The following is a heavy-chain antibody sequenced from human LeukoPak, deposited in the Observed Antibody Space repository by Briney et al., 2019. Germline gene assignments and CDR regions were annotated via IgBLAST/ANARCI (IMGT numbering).Heavy chain of an antibody. V-gene: IGHV3-33*01. Sequence: GRSLRLSCAASGFTFSSHGMHWVCQAPGKGLEWVAIIWYDGSNKYYADSVKGRFTISRDNAKNSLYLQMNSLRAEDTAVYYCARAPHYSNYGPYYYGMDVWGQGTTVTVSS. D-gene: IGHD4-11*01. CDR2: IWYDGSNK. J-gene: IGHJ6*02. CDR3: ARAPHYSNYGPYYYGMDV. CDR1: GFTFSSHG.